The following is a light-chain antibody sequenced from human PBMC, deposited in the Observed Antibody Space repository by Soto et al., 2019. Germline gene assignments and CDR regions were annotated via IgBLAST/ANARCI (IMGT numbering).Light chain of an antibody. CDR2: AAS. J-gene: IGKJ3*01. CDR1: QGTSSY. CDR3: QQLNSYSFT. Sequence: DIQLTQSPSFLSASVGDRVTITCRASQGTSSYLAWYQQKPGNAPKLLIYAASTLQSGVPSRFSGSGSGTEFTLTISSLQPEDFATYYCQQLNSYSFTFGPGTKVDIK. V-gene: IGKV1-9*01.